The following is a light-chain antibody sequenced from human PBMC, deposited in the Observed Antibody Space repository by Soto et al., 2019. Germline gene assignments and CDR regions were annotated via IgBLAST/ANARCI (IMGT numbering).Light chain of an antibody. V-gene: IGLV2-11*01. CDR1: SSDVGNYNY. CDR3: FSYAGSYTWV. J-gene: IGLJ3*02. Sequence: QSVLTQPHSVSGSPGQSVTISCSGTSSDVGNYNYVSWYQHHPGKAPKLMIYDVTTRPSGVPDRFSGSKSGNTASLTISGLQAEDEADFYCFSYAGSYTWVFGGGTKVTVL. CDR2: DVT.